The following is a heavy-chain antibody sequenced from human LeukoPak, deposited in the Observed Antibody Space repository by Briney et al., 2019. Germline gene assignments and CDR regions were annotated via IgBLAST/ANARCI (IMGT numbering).Heavy chain of an antibody. V-gene: IGHV7-4-1*02. D-gene: IGHD2-8*01. CDR1: GYTFTSNA. CDR2: INTNTGNP. CDR3: ASFFCTSGLCYYLDY. J-gene: IGHJ4*02. Sequence: GASVKVSCKASGYTFTSNALGWVRQAPGQGLEWMGWINTNTGNPTYAQGFTGRFVFSLDTSDNTAYLQISGLQAEDTAVYYCASFFCTSGLCYYLDYWGQGTLVTVSS.